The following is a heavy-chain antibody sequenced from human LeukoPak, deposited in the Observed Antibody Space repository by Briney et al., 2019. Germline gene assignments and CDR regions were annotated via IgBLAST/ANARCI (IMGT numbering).Heavy chain of an antibody. D-gene: IGHD1-26*01. Sequence: PGGSLRLSCAASGFTVSSKYMSWVRQAPGKGLEWVSVIYSGGSTYYADSVKGRFTIPRDNSKNTLFLQMNSLRAEDTAMYYCAKDHASGNYYGGYFDYWGQGTLVTVSS. CDR3: AKDHASGNYYGGYFDY. V-gene: IGHV3-66*01. CDR1: GFTVSSKY. CDR2: IYSGGST. J-gene: IGHJ4*02.